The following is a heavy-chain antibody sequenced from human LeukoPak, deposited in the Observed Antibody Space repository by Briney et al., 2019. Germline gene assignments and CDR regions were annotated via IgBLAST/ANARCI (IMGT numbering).Heavy chain of an antibody. J-gene: IGHJ4*02. Sequence: GGSLRLSCLTSGFTLSTNAMSWVRQAPGKGLEWISGVSGSGASTYYADSVKGRFTISRDDSRNTLYLQMNSLRAEDTAVYYCARVMLPASGWYSDYWGQGTLVTVSS. CDR2: VSGSGAST. CDR3: ARVMLPASGWYSDY. D-gene: IGHD6-19*01. V-gene: IGHV3-23*01. CDR1: GFTLSTNA.